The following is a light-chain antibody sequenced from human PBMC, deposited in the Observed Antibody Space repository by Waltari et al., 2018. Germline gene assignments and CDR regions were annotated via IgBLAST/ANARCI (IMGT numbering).Light chain of an antibody. J-gene: IGKJ4*01. V-gene: IGKV1-16*01. CDR2: GVS. CDR1: QNIDND. CDR3: QQYYGYPLS. Sequence: DFQMTQSPSSLSASVGDRVTITCRASQNIDNDLAWFQQKPDNAPKSLIYGVSTLQSGVPSRFRGSRSGADFTLTISNLQPEDSATYFCQQYYGYPLSFGGGTKVEI.